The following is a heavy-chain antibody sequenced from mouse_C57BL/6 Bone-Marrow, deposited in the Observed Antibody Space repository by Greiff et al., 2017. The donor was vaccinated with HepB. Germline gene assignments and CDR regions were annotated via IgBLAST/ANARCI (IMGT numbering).Heavy chain of an antibody. CDR2: ISDGGSYT. CDR1: GFTFSSYA. Sequence: EVMLVESGGGLVKPGGSLKLSCAASGFTFSSYAMSWVRQTPEKRLEWVATISDGGSYTYYPDNGKGRFTIARDNAKNNLYLQMSHLKSEDTAMYYCARDGPGAMDYWGQGTSVTVSS. V-gene: IGHV5-4*01. J-gene: IGHJ4*01. CDR3: ARDGPGAMDY.